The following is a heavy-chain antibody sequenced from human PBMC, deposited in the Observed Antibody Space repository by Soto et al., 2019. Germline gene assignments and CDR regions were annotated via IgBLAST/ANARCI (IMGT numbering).Heavy chain of an antibody. CDR1: GFTFSGFW. J-gene: IGHJ4*02. V-gene: IGHV3-7*01. Sequence: EVQLVESGGGLVQPGGSLRLSCAASGFTFSGFWMSWVRQAPGKGLEWVANIKHDGSEEHFVDSVKGRFTISRDNAKNSLYLQMSSRRAEDTAVYYCVRTSGLDYWGQGALVTVSS. CDR3: VRTSGLDY. CDR2: IKHDGSEE.